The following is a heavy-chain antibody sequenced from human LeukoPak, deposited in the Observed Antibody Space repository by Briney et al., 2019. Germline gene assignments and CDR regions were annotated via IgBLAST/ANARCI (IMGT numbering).Heavy chain of an antibody. J-gene: IGHJ6*02. Sequence: ASVKVSCKASGYTFTSYDINWVRQATGQGLEWMGWMNPNSGNTGYAQKFQGRVTMTRNTSISTAYMELSSLRSEDTAVYYCARGQQRSFYYYYYGMDVWGQGTTVTVS. CDR3: ARGQQRSFYYYYYGMDV. D-gene: IGHD6-13*01. V-gene: IGHV1-8*01. CDR1: GYTFTSYD. CDR2: MNPNSGNT.